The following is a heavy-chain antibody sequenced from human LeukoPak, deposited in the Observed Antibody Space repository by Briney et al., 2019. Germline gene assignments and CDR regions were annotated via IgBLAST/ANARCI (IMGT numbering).Heavy chain of an antibody. CDR1: GGSISSGGYY. CDR3: ARDKGSNPFDY. Sequence: SETLSLTCTVSGGSISSGGYYWNWIRQHPGKGLEWIGYIYYSGSTYYNPSLKSRVTMSVDTSKNQFSLKVSSVTAADTAVYYCARDKGSNPFDYWGQGTLVTVSS. D-gene: IGHD4-11*01. J-gene: IGHJ4*02. CDR2: IYYSGST. V-gene: IGHV4-31*03.